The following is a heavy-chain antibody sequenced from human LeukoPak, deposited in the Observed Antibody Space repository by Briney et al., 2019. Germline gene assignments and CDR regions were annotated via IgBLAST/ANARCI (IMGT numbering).Heavy chain of an antibody. V-gene: IGHV3-21*01. D-gene: IGHD1-26*01. J-gene: IGHJ5*02. CDR2: ISSSSSYI. CDR1: GFTFSSYS. CDR3: ARDNTVGATTNWFDP. Sequence: GGSLRLSCAASGFTFSSYSMNWVRQAPGKGLEWVSSISSSSSYIYYADSVKGRFTISRDNAKNSLYLQMNSLRAEDTAVYYCARDNTVGATTNWFDPWGQGTLVAVSS.